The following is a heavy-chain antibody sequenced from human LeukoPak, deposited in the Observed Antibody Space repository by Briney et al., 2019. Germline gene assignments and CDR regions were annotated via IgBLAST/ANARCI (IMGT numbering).Heavy chain of an antibody. V-gene: IGHV3-21*04. CDR3: ARDDVSSTISPPYYMDV. CDR1: GFTFSSYS. CDR2: ISSGSTYM. Sequence: GGSLRLSCAASGFTFSSYSMNWVRQAPGKGLEWVSYISSGSTYMYYADSLKGRFTISRDNAKSSLYLQMNSLRAEDTALYFCARDDVSSTISPPYYMDVWGEGITVTVSS. D-gene: IGHD2-2*01. J-gene: IGHJ6*03.